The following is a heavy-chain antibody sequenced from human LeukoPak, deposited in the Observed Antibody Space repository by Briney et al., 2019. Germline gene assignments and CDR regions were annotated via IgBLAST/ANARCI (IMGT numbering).Heavy chain of an antibody. CDR1: GFTVSSNY. CDR3: AKDASSWYELNAFDM. D-gene: IGHD6-13*01. CDR2: ISGSGGTT. V-gene: IGHV3-23*01. J-gene: IGHJ3*02. Sequence: GGSLRLSCAASGFTVSSNYMNWVRQAPGKGLEWVIGISGSGGTTYYADSVKGRFTISRDNSKNTLYLQMNNLRDEGTAVYYCAKDASSWYELNAFDMWGQGTMVTVSS.